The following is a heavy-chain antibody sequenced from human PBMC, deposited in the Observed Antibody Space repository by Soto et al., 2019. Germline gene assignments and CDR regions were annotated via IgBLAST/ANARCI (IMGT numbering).Heavy chain of an antibody. CDR3: VKDGIRGIHIDK. V-gene: IGHV3-23*01. Sequence: LRLSCTASGFTLSSYPMSWVRQTPGKGLQWVASVSVDPGNTYYADSVKGRFTISRDNSIYTLYLQMNNVTAEDTAIYYCVKDGIRGIHIDKWGQGTPVTVSS. CDR2: VSVDPGNT. CDR1: GFTLSSYP. J-gene: IGHJ4*02.